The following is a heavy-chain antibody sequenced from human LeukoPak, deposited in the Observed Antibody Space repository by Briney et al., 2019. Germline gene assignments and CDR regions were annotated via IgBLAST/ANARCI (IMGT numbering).Heavy chain of an antibody. V-gene: IGHV3-74*01. CDR2: INGDGSST. CDR3: AAYYYEPHY. Sequence: GGSLRLSCAASGFTFSRFWMHWVRQAPGKGLVWVSRINGDGSSTNYADSVKGRFTISRDNAKSTLYLQMNSLRAEDPAVYSCAAYYYEPHYWGQGTLVTVSS. D-gene: IGHD3-22*01. CDR1: GFTFSRFW. J-gene: IGHJ4*02.